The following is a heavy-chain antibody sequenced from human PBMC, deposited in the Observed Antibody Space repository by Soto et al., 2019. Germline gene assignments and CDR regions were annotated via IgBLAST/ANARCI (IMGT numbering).Heavy chain of an antibody. J-gene: IGHJ6*02. CDR3: AKGYGNEGGNYGMDV. CDR1: GISVGHCA. CDR2: ISGSGART. Sequence: PLRLWKAAEGISVGHCALSLVRQTPGKGLEWVSTISGSGARTYYADSVKGRFTISRDNSKNKLDLQMNTLRAEDTAVYNRAKGYGNEGGNYGMDVWGQGTTVTVSS. D-gene: IGHD1-1*01. V-gene: IGHV3-23*01.